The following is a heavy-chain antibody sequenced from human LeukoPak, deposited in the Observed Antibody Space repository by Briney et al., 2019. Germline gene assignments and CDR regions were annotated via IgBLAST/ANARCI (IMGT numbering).Heavy chain of an antibody. CDR1: GYSISSGYY. CDR3: ARGGGIVGATPDFDY. J-gene: IGHJ4*02. D-gene: IGHD1-26*01. Sequence: SETLSLTCTVSGYSISSGYYWGWIRQPPGKGLEWIGSIYHSGSTYYNPSLKSRVTISVDTSKNQFSLKLSSVTAADTAVYYCARGGGIVGATPDFDYWGQGTLVTVSS. V-gene: IGHV4-38-2*02. CDR2: IYHSGST.